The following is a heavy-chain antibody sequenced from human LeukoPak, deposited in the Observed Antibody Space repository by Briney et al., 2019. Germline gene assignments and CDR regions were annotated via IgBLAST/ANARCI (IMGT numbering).Heavy chain of an antibody. D-gene: IGHD1-1*01. CDR1: GYSFTSSG. J-gene: IGHJ4*02. Sequence: ASVKVSCMTSGYSFTSSGITWVRQAPGQGLEWMGWINTYNGFSKYARKLQGRVTMTADTSKSTAYMELSSLSSDDTAVYYCAKNTTGGYSDYWGQGTLVTVSS. V-gene: IGHV1-18*01. CDR2: INTYNGFS. CDR3: AKNTTGGYSDY.